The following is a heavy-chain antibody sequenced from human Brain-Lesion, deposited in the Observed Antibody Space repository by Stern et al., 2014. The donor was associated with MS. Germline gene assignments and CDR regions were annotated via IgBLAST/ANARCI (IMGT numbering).Heavy chain of an antibody. CDR1: GYTLTELS. V-gene: IGHV1-24*01. Sequence: VQLEESGAEVKKPGASVKVSCKVSGYTLTELSMHWVRQAPRKGLEWMGGFDPEDGETIYAQKFQGRVTMTEDTSTDTAYMEPSSLRSEDTAVYYCATLSPGAGGNYYRHFDYWGQGTLVTVSS. CDR2: FDPEDGET. D-gene: IGHD1-26*01. CDR3: ATLSPGAGGNYYRHFDY. J-gene: IGHJ4*02.